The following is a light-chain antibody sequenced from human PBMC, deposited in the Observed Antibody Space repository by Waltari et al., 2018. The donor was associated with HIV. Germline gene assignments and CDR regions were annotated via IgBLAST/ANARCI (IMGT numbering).Light chain of an antibody. CDR2: STS. V-gene: IGKV1-39*01. CDR3: QETHTPHRT. Sequence: DIRMTQSPSSLSAFVGDRVIITCRASQSISRSLSWFQQKPGKAPTLLIYSTSTLQSGVPSRFGGSGSWTEFSLTIADLQPEDFGIYYCQETHTPHRTFGRGTRV. J-gene: IGKJ1*01. CDR1: QSISRS.